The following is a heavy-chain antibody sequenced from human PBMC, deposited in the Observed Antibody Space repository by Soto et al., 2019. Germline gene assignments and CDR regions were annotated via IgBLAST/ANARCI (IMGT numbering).Heavy chain of an antibody. Sequence: PGGSLRLSCAASGFTFSSYAMHWVRQAPGKGLEWVAVISYDGSNKYYADSVKGRFTISRDNSKNTLYLQMNSLRAEDTAVYYCARDPWPPTYYDFWSGYTPSYYYYGMDVWGQGTTVTVSS. J-gene: IGHJ6*02. V-gene: IGHV3-30-3*01. CDR1: GFTFSSYA. CDR3: ARDPWPPTYYDFWSGYTPSYYYYGMDV. CDR2: ISYDGSNK. D-gene: IGHD3-3*01.